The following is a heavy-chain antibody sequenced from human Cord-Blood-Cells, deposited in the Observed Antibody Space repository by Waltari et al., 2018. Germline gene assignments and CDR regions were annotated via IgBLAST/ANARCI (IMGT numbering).Heavy chain of an antibody. Sequence: QVQLQQWGAGLLKPSETLSLTCAVYGGSFSGYYWRWIRKPHGKGLEWIGEINHSGSTNYNPSLKSRVTISVDTSKNQFSLKLSSVTAADTAVYYCAREPAYKLARLNWYFDLWGRGTLVTVSS. D-gene: IGHD1-20*01. J-gene: IGHJ2*01. CDR3: AREPAYKLARLNWYFDL. V-gene: IGHV4-34*01. CDR2: INHSGST. CDR1: GGSFSGYY.